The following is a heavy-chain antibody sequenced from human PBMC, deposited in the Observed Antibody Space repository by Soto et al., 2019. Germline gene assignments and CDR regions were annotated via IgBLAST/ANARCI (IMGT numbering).Heavy chain of an antibody. CDR3: ARSSSGWYGGLGY. D-gene: IGHD6-19*01. Sequence: QVQLQESGPGLVKPSETLSLTCTVSGGSISSYYCSWIRQPPGKGLEWIGYIYYSGSTNYHPSLKSRVTISVDTSKNQFSLQLSSVTAAYTAVYYCARSSSGWYGGLGYWGQGTLVTVSS. CDR1: GGSISSYY. V-gene: IGHV4-59*08. J-gene: IGHJ4*02. CDR2: IYYSGST.